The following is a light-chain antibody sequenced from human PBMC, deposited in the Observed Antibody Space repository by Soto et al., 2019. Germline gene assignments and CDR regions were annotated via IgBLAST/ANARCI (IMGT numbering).Light chain of an antibody. V-gene: IGKV4-1*01. J-gene: IGKJ4*01. CDR2: WAS. CDR1: QSVLYSSNNKNY. Sequence: DIVMTQSPDSLAVSLGERATINCKSSQSVLYSSNNKNYLAWYQQKPGQPPKLIIYWASTRESGVPDRFSGSGSGTDFTLTISSPQAEDVAVYYCQQYYSSPLTFGGGTKVEIK. CDR3: QQYYSSPLT.